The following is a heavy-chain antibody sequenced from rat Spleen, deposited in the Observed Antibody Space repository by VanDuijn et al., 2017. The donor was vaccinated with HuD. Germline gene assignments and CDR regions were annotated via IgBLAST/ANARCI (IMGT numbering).Heavy chain of an antibody. CDR3: ARREQLGGYFDY. D-gene: IGHD1-10*01. Sequence: EVQLVESGGGLVQPGRSMKLSCAASGFTFSNYDMAWVRQAPKKGLKWVATISYHGSDKYRDSVKGRFTISRDNAKSTLCLQMDSLRSEDTATYYCARREQLGGYFDYWGQGVMVTVSS. CDR1: GFTFSNYD. J-gene: IGHJ2*01. CDR2: ISYHGSD. V-gene: IGHV5-7*01.